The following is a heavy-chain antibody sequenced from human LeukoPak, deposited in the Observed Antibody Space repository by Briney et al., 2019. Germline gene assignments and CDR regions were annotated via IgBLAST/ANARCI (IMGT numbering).Heavy chain of an antibody. D-gene: IGHD2-8*02. J-gene: IGHJ5*02. CDR1: GYTFTSYA. V-gene: IGHV1-3*03. CDR3: ARGPLIGLVAYNWFDP. CDR2: INAGNGNT. Sequence: ASVKVSCKASGYTFTSYAMHWVRQAPGQRLEWMGWINAGNGNTKYSQEFQGRVTITRDTSASTAYMELSSLRSEDTAVYYCARGPLIGLVAYNWFDPWGQGTLVTVSS.